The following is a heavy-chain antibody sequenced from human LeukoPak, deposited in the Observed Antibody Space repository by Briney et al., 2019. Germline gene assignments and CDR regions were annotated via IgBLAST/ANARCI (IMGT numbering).Heavy chain of an antibody. CDR2: IYYTGST. J-gene: IGHJ4*02. CDR1: GGSIFSNSYF. V-gene: IGHV4-39*07. CDR3: ARRQTYFDY. Sequence: SETLSLTCTVSGGSIFSNSYFWGWIRQPPGKGLEWVGSIYYTGSTNYNPSLKCRVTISVDTSKNQFSLKLCSVTAADTAVYYCARRQTYFDYWGQGTLVTVSS.